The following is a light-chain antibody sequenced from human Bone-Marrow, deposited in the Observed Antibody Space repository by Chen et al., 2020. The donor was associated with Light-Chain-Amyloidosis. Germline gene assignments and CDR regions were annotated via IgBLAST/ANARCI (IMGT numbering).Light chain of an antibody. CDR1: DLPTKY. CDR2: RDT. Sequence: YELTQPLSVSLSPGQTARITCSGDDLPTKYAYWYQQKPGQAPVLVIHRDTERPSGISERFSGSSSGTTATLTISGVQAEDEADYHCQSADSSGTYEVIFGGGTKLTVL. V-gene: IGLV3-25*03. J-gene: IGLJ2*01. CDR3: QSADSSGTYEVI.